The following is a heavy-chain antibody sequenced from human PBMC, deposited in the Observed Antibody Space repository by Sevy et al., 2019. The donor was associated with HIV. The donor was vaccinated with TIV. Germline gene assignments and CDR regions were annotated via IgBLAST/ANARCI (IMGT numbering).Heavy chain of an antibody. Sequence: GGSLRLSCAASGFTFTYAWMTWVRQAPGKGLEWVGRIKSKADGGTTDYTEPGQGRFTISRDDSKNTLYLQMNSQKTEDTAVYYCSTDPIIVLLVTNGMDVWGQGTTVTVSS. CDR2: IKSKADGGTT. V-gene: IGHV3-15*01. CDR1: GFTFTYAW. J-gene: IGHJ6*02. CDR3: STDPIIVLLVTNGMDV. D-gene: IGHD2-8*02.